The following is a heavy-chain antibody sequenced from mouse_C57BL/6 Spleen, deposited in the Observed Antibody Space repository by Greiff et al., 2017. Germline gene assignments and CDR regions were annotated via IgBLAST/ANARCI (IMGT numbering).Heavy chain of an antibody. J-gene: IGHJ2*01. D-gene: IGHD2-3*01. CDR3: ARGDDGKTYFGC. Sequence: EVKLMEPGGGLVKPGGSLKLSCAASGFTFSDYGMHWVRQAPEKGLVWVAYISSGSSTIYYANTVKGRFTFSRDNAKNTLFLQMTSLRSEDTSMYYCARGDDGKTYFGCWGQGTTLTVSS. V-gene: IGHV5-17*01. CDR2: ISSGSSTI. CDR1: GFTFSDYG.